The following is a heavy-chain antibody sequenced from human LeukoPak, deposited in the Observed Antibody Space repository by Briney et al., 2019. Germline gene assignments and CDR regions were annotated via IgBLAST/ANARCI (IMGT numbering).Heavy chain of an antibody. V-gene: IGHV3-21*01. D-gene: IGHD1-26*01. CDR3: ARVEVGATAFDY. Sequence: GGSLRLSCAASGFPFSSYTINWVGRAPGKGLEWVSSISSTSTYIFYADSVKGRFTISRDNSKNTLYLQMNSLRAEDTAVYYCARVEVGATAFDYWGQGTLVTVSS. J-gene: IGHJ4*02. CDR2: ISSTSTYI. CDR1: GFPFSSYT.